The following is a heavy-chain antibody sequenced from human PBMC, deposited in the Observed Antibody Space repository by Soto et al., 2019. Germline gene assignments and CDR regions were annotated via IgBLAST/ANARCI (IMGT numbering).Heavy chain of an antibody. CDR1: EFTFRDFT. V-gene: IGHV3-21*01. D-gene: IGHD2-15*01. Sequence: PGGSLRLSCAASEFTFRDFTMNWVRQAPGKGLEWVSSITGSSTYIYYADSVKGRFTISRDNAKNSLYLQMNSLRAEDTAVYYWARGRGFFGGICHLINGLTVGGQG. CDR3: ARGRGFFGGICHLINGLTV. J-gene: IGHJ3*01. CDR2: ITGSSTYI.